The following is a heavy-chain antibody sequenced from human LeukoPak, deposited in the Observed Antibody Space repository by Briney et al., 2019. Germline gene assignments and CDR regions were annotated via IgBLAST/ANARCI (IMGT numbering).Heavy chain of an antibody. CDR2: ISGSGGDT. J-gene: IGHJ4*02. CDR1: GFTFTTYG. V-gene: IGHV3-23*01. CDR3: GRGTLGTGSYSVPDY. D-gene: IGHD1-26*01. Sequence: GGTLRLSCAVSGFTFTTYGMSWVRQAPGKGLEWVSAISGSGGDTYYADSVKGRFTISRDNSKNTLYLQMHSLTAEDTAVYYCGRGTLGTGSYSVPDYWGQGTPVTVSS.